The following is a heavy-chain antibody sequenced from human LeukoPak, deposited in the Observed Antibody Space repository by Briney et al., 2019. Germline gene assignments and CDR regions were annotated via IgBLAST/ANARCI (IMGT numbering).Heavy chain of an antibody. V-gene: IGHV3-30*02. CDR3: ARARGVGYYLGNDI. CDR2: IRYDGSNK. Sequence: GGSLRLSCAASGFTFSSYGMHLVRQAPGKGLEWVAFIRYDGSNKYYADSVKGRFTISRDNSKNTLYLQMNSLRAEDTAVYYCARARGVGYYLGNDIWGQGTMVTVSS. CDR1: GFTFSSYG. D-gene: IGHD3-22*01. J-gene: IGHJ3*02.